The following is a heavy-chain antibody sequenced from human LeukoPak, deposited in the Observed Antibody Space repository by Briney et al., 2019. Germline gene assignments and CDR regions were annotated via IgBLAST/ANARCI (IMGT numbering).Heavy chain of an antibody. CDR2: TYYRSTWYN. J-gene: IGHJ5*02. V-gene: IGHV6-1*01. CDR1: GDSVSSNSVT. D-gene: IGHD2-2*01. Sequence: SQTLSLTCAISGDSVSSNSVTWNWIRQSPSRGLEWLGSTYYRSTWYNDYAVSVSGRITVNPDTSKNQFSLHLNSVTPEDTAVYYCARRLTQYDCFDPWGQGILVTVSS. CDR3: ARRLTQYDCFDP.